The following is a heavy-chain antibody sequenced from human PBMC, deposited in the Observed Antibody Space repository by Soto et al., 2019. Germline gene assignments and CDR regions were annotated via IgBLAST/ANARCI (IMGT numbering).Heavy chain of an antibody. CDR3: ARGVTAGVDY. V-gene: IGHV1-8*01. D-gene: IGHD3-10*01. CDR2: MEPSSGKT. Sequence: GASVKVSCKDSGYSFTSLDINWVRQTTGQGLEWMGWMEPSSGKTGYAQRFQDRVTMTRDTSINTAYMELRSLTSDDTAFYYCARGVTAGVDYWGQGTLVTVSS. CDR1: GYSFTSLD. J-gene: IGHJ4*02.